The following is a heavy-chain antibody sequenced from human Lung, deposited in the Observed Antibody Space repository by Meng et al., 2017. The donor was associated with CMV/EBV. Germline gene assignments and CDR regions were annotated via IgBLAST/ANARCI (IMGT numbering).Heavy chain of an antibody. CDR3: ARDVSGDDHYYNYAMDV. D-gene: IGHD5-12*01. J-gene: IGHJ6*02. CDR2: IIPIFGTA. CDR1: GGTFSRYG. Sequence: SVKVSXKASGGTFSRYGFSWVRQAPGQGLEWMGGIIPIFGTANSAQKFQGRVTITTDESTSTAYMELSSLRFEDTAVYYCARDVSGDDHYYNYAMDVWGQGXTVTVSS. V-gene: IGHV1-69*05.